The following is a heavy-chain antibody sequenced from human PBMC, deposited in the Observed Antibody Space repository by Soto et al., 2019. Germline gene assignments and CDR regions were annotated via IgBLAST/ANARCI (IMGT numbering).Heavy chain of an antibody. CDR1: GYTFTSYG. CDR3: ARHRPLSRSSSWLPSSDY. Sequence: QVQLVQSGAEVKKPGASVKVSCKASGYTFTSYGISWVRQAPGQGLEWMGWISAYNGNTNYAQKLQGRVTMTTDTSTSTAYMELRSLRSDDTAVYYCARHRPLSRSSSWLPSSDYWGQGTLVTVSS. CDR2: ISAYNGNT. V-gene: IGHV1-18*01. J-gene: IGHJ4*02. D-gene: IGHD6-13*01.